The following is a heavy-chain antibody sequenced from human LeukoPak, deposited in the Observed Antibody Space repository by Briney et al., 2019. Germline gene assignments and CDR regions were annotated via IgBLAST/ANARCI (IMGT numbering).Heavy chain of an antibody. J-gene: IGHJ5*02. V-gene: IGHV3-23*01. CDR2: ISGSGGGT. CDR3: AEDLSRITMVRGVQGWFDP. D-gene: IGHD3-10*01. CDR1: GFIFSDHY. Sequence: PGGSLRLSCAVSGFIFSDHYMDWVRQAPGKGLEWVSAISGSGGGTYYGDSVKGRFTISRDNSKNTLYLQMNSLRVEDTAIYYCAEDLSRITMVRGVQGWFDPWGQGTLVTVSS.